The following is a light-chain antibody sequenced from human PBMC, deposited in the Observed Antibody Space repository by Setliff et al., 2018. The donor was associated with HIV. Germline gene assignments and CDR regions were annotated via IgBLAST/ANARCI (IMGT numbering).Light chain of an antibody. CDR1: SSDVGYYNF. V-gene: IGLV2-14*01. Sequence: QSVLTQPASVSGSPGQSITISCTGASSDVGYYNFVSWYQHHPGKAPKLIISEVSNRPSGVSNRFSGSKSGYTASLTISGLQAEDEADYYCSSYAITNTLPFGTGTKVTVL. J-gene: IGLJ1*01. CDR3: SSYAITNTLP. CDR2: EVS.